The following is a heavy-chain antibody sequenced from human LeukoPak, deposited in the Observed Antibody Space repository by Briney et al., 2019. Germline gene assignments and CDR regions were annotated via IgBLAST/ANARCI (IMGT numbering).Heavy chain of an antibody. CDR2: IRFDGSDK. CDR3: ARDQYYDFWSGHRTFDY. J-gene: IGHJ4*02. D-gene: IGHD3-3*01. V-gene: IGHV3-30*02. CDR1: GFTFSSYG. Sequence: GGSLRLSCAASGFTFSSYGMHWVRQAPGKGLEWVAFIRFDGSDKYYADSVKGRFTISRDNSKKTLYLQMNSLRAEDTAVYYCARDQYYDFWSGHRTFDYWGQGTLVTVSS.